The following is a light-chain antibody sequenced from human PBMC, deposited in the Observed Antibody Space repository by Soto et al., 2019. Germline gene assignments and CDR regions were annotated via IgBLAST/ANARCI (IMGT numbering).Light chain of an antibody. CDR1: EGINIY. V-gene: IGKV1-16*01. CDR3: QQYQRYPPS. Sequence: DIQMTQSPASLSASVGDRVTIICRASEGINIYLAWFQQKPGKAPKSLIYSATSLQRGVPSRFSASGGDTDFSLTISSLEPEDIATYYCQQYQRYPPSFGGGTKVEIK. CDR2: SAT. J-gene: IGKJ4*01.